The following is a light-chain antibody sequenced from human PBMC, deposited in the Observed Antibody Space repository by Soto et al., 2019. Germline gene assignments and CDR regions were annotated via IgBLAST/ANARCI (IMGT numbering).Light chain of an antibody. CDR1: QSISSW. CDR2: KAS. J-gene: IGKJ1*01. V-gene: IGKV1-5*03. Sequence: DIQMTQSRSTLSASVGDRVTITCRASQSISSWLAWYQKKPGTAPKLLIYKASSLESGVPSRFSGSGSGTEFALTITSLQPDDFATYYRLQYLSYSQWTVGQGTKVDIK. CDR3: LQYLSYSQWT.